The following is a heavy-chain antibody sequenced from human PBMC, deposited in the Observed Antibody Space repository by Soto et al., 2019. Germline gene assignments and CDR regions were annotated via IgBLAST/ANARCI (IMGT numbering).Heavy chain of an antibody. D-gene: IGHD3-10*01. J-gene: IGHJ4*02. V-gene: IGHV3-74*01. Sequence: EVQLVESGGGLVQPGGSLRLSCAVSGFTFSSFWMHWVRQAPGEGLVWASRINTDGSSTSYADSVKGRFSISRDNAKKTLYLQMNSLRVEDTARYYCAKRGVDTFGLSYWDQGTLVTVSS. CDR2: INTDGSST. CDR1: GFTFSSFW. CDR3: AKRGVDTFGLSY.